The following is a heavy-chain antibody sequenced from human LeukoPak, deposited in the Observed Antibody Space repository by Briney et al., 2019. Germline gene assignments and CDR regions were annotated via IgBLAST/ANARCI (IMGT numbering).Heavy chain of an antibody. Sequence: PSETLSLTCAVYGGSFSGYYWSWIRQPPGKGLEWIGEINHSGSTNYNPSLKSRVTISVDTSKNQFSLKLSSVTAADTAVYYCARWGYYYDSSGYYGGYYYYYMDVWGKGTTVTVSS. V-gene: IGHV4-34*01. CDR2: INHSGST. CDR3: ARWGYYYDSSGYYGGYYYYYMDV. D-gene: IGHD3-22*01. J-gene: IGHJ6*03. CDR1: GGSFSGYY.